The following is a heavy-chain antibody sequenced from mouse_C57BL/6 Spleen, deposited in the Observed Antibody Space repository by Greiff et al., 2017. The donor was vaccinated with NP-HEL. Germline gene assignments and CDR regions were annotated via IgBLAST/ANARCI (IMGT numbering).Heavy chain of an antibody. D-gene: IGHD3-2*02. V-gene: IGHV1-50*01. CDR1: GYTFTSYW. J-gene: IGHJ2*01. CDR3: ARSRAQANFDY. Sequence: QVQLQQPGAELVKPGASVKLSCKASGYTFTSYWMQWVKQRPGQGLEWIGEIDPSDSYTNYNQKFKGKATLTVDTSSSTAYMQLSSLTSEDSAVYYCARSRAQANFDYWGQGTTLTVSS. CDR2: IDPSDSYT.